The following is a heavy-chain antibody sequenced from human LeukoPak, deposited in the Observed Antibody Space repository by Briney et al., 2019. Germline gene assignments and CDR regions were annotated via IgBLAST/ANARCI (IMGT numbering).Heavy chain of an antibody. CDR3: GKDLNYGLDY. Sequence: GGSLRLSCAASGFIVSTYAMSWVRQAPGKGLEWVSALSDSGDKTFYADSVKGRFTISRDNSKNTLYLQMNSLRAEDTAVYYCGKDLNYGLDYWGQGTLVTVSS. CDR1: GFIVSTYA. CDR2: LSDSGDKT. J-gene: IGHJ4*02. D-gene: IGHD4-11*01. V-gene: IGHV3-23*01.